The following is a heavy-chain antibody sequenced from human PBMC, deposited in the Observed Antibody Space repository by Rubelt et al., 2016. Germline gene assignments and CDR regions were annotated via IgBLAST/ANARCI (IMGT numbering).Heavy chain of an antibody. CDR3: VRDLNCAFDY. Sequence: EVQLVESGGGLVQPGGSLRLSCAASGFTFSSYSMNWVRQAPGKGLEWLSHIGIVNSLIDYADSVTGRFTISTDNAKNSLYLKMNSLRAEETAVYYCVRDLNCAFDYWGQGALVTVSS. V-gene: IGHV3-48*01. CDR1: GFTFSSYS. J-gene: IGHJ4*02. D-gene: IGHD1-20*01. CDR2: IGIVNSLI.